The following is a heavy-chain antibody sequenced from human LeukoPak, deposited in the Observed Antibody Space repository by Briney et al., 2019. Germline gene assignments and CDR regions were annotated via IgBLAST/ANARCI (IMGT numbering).Heavy chain of an antibody. D-gene: IGHD3-10*01. CDR1: GGSISSSNW. CDR2: IYHSEST. Sequence: SGTLSLTCAVSGGSISSSNWWSWVRQPPGKGLEWIGEIYHSESTNYNPSLKSRVTISVDKSKNQFSLKLSSVTAADTAVYYCARSYGSGTYDAFDIWGQGTMVTVSS. CDR3: ARSYGSGTYDAFDI. J-gene: IGHJ3*02. V-gene: IGHV4-4*02.